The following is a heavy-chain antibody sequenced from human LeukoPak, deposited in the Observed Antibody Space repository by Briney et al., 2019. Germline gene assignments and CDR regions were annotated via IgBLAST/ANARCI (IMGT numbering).Heavy chain of an antibody. CDR3: AKGQGDYSYYFDY. Sequence: GGSLRLSCAASGFTFDDYAMHWVRQAPGKGLEWVSGISWNSGSISYADSVKGRFTISRDNAKNSLYLQMNSLRAEDTALYYCAKGQGDYSYYFDYWGQGTLVTVSS. CDR1: GFTFDDYA. D-gene: IGHD4-17*01. J-gene: IGHJ4*02. V-gene: IGHV3-9*01. CDR2: ISWNSGSI.